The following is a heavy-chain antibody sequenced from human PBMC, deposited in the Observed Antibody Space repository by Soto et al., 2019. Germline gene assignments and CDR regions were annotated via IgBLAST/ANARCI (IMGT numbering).Heavy chain of an antibody. CDR1: GGSISSSSYY. CDR3: ARRYGDFSVDAFDI. CDR2: IYYSGST. D-gene: IGHD4-17*01. Sequence: TSETLSLTCTVSGGSISSSSYYWGWIRQPPGKGLEWIGSIYYSGSTYYNPSLKSRVTISVDTSKNQFSLKLSSVTAADTAVYYCARRYGDFSVDAFDIGGQGTMVTVS. V-gene: IGHV4-39*01. J-gene: IGHJ3*02.